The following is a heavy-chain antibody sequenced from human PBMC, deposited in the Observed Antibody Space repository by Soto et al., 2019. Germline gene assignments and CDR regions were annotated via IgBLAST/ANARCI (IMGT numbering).Heavy chain of an antibody. CDR2: IRYDENNK. CDR3: ARDSVWTFDY. J-gene: IGHJ4*02. D-gene: IGHD2-21*01. Sequence: QVQLVESGGGVVQPGTSLRLSCAASGFTFRNYGMHWVRQAPGKGLEWVAIIRYDENNKYYADSVKGRFTISRDNSKNTLYLQMNCLRAEDTAVYYCARDSVWTFDYWGQGTLVTVSS. CDR1: GFTFRNYG. V-gene: IGHV3-33*01.